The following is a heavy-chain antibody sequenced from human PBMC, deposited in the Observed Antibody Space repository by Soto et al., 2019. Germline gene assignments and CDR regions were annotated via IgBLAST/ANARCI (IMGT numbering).Heavy chain of an antibody. CDR2: IWYDGSNK. J-gene: IGHJ6*03. CDR3: ARGRANHASAYYYYMDV. Sequence: GGSLRLSCAASGFTFSSYGTHWVRQAPGKGLEWVAVIWYDGSNKYYADSVKGRFTISRDNSKNTLYLQMNSLRAEDTAVYYCARGRANHASAYYYYMDVWGKGTTVTVSS. V-gene: IGHV3-33*01. CDR1: GFTFSSYG. D-gene: IGHD2-2*01.